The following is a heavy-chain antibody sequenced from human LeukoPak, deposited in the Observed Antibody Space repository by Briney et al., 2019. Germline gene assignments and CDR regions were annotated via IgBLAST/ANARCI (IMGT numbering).Heavy chain of an antibody. CDR3: ARDNPYYYLY. J-gene: IGHJ4*02. D-gene: IGHD3-22*01. Sequence: GASVKVSCKASGYTFTNYGISWLRQAPGQGLEWMGWISAYNGDTKYLQNLQGRVTMTIDTSTSTAYMELRSLRSDDTAVYYCARDNPYYYLYWGQGTLVTVSS. CDR1: GYTFTNYG. V-gene: IGHV1-18*01. CDR2: ISAYNGDT.